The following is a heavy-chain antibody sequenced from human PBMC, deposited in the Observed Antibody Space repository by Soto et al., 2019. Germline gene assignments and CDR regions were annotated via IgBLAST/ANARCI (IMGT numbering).Heavy chain of an antibody. CDR2: IWYDGSNK. CDR3: ARGGTGWTGGDH. Sequence: PGGSLRLSCAASGFTFSSYGMHWVRQAPGKGLEWVAVIWYDGSNKYYADSVKGRFTISRDNSKNTLYLQMNSLRAEDTAVYYCARGGTGWTGGDHWGQGTLVTVS. J-gene: IGHJ4*02. D-gene: IGHD6-19*01. CDR1: GFTFSSYG. V-gene: IGHV3-33*01.